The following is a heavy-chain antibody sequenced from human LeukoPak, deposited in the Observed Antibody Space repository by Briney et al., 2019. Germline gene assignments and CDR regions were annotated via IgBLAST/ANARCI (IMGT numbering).Heavy chain of an antibody. CDR2: INHSGST. V-gene: IGHV4-34*01. J-gene: IGHJ5*02. D-gene: IGHD2-2*01. Sequence: PSETLSLTCAVYGGSFSGYYWSWIRQPPGKGLEWIGEINHSGSTNYNPSLKSRVTISVDTSKNQFSLKLSSVTAADTAVYYCARRGDFIVVVPAAVASWFDPWGQGTLVTVSS. CDR1: GGSFSGYY. CDR3: ARRGDFIVVVPAAVASWFDP.